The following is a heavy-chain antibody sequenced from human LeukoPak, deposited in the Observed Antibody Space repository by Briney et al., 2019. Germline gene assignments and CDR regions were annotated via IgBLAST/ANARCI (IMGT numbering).Heavy chain of an antibody. V-gene: IGHV1-2*02. CDR2: IDPASGIT. CDR1: GYIFSDYW. J-gene: IGHJ5*02. Sequence: ASVKVSCKASGYIFSDYWIHWVRQAPGRGLECLGWIDPASGITNQPQKFQGRITVTRDTSASTVYVDLTGLTTDDTALYYCARVGAPGGLRPYHYYHWGQGTLVTVSS. CDR3: ARVGAPGGLRPYHYYH. D-gene: IGHD3-16*01.